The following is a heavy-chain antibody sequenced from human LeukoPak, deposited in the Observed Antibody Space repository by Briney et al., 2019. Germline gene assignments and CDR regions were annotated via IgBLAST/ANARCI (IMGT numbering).Heavy chain of an antibody. J-gene: IGHJ4*02. CDR2: ISSSGSTI. CDR3: ARDGYYYDSSGQDY. CDR1: EFTFSSYE. D-gene: IGHD3-22*01. V-gene: IGHV3-48*03. Sequence: GGSLRLSCAASEFTFSSYEMNWVRQAPGKGLEWVSYISSSGSTIYYADSVKGRFTISRDNAKNSLYLQMNSLRAEDTAVYYCARDGYYYDSSGQDYWGQGTLVTVSS.